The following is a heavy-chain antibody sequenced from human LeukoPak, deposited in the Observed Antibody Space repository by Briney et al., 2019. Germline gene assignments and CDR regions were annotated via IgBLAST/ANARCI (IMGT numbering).Heavy chain of an antibody. CDR1: GFTFISYS. CDR3: AKEIYGDSTGGRFQQ. Sequence: GGSLRLSCAASGFTFISYSMNWVRQAPGKGLEWVSSISSGSSYIYYADSVKGRFTISRDNAENSLYLQMNSLRAEDTAVYYCAKEIYGDSTGGRFQQWGQGTLVTVSS. J-gene: IGHJ1*01. D-gene: IGHD4-17*01. CDR2: ISSGSSYI. V-gene: IGHV3-21*01.